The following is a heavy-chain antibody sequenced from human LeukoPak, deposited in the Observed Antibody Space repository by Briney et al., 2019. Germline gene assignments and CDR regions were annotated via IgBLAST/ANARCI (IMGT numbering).Heavy chain of an antibody. CDR1: GFTFSDYY. CDR2: ISSSGSTI. Sequence: GGSLRLSCAAYGFTFSDYYMSWIRQAPGKGLEWVSYISSSGSTIYYADSVKGRFTISRDNAKNSLYLQMNSLRAEDTAVYYCARDRLMIFGVVTYMFDYWGQGTLVTVSS. CDR3: ARDRLMIFGVVTYMFDY. J-gene: IGHJ4*02. V-gene: IGHV3-11*01. D-gene: IGHD3-3*01.